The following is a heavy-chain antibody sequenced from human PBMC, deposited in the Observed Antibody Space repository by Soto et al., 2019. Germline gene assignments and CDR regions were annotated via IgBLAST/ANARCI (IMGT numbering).Heavy chain of an antibody. Sequence: PSETLSRTCTVTGGAISGYYWTWMRQSAGGGLEWIGRIYSSGSTNYNPSLKSRVTISLDTSMNHFSLRLSSVTAADTAVYYCARGQRFSDWFDPWGQGTLVTVSS. V-gene: IGHV4-4*07. J-gene: IGHJ5*02. D-gene: IGHD3-3*01. CDR1: GGAISGYY. CDR2: IYSSGST. CDR3: ARGQRFSDWFDP.